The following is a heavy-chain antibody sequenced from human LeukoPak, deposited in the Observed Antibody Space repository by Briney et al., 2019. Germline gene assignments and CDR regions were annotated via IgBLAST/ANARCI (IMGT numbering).Heavy chain of an antibody. CDR1: GFTFSSYG. CDR3: AKVLRYFDWSSDAFDI. D-gene: IGHD3-9*01. CDR2: IRYDGSNK. J-gene: IGHJ3*02. Sequence: GGSLRLSCAASGFTFSSYGMHWVRQAPGKGLEWVAFIRYDGSNKYYADSVKGRFTISRDNSKNTLYLQMNSLRAEDTAVYYCAKVLRYFDWSSDAFDIWGQGTMVTVSS. V-gene: IGHV3-30*02.